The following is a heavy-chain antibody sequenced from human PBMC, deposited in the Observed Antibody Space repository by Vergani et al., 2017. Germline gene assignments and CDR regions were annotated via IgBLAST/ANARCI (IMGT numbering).Heavy chain of an antibody. D-gene: IGHD3-16*01. J-gene: IGHJ6*02. CDR3: AKVLSRVNTWVGPLDV. V-gene: IGHV3-30*18. CDR1: GFTFSSYG. CDR2: ISYDGSNK. Sequence: QVQLVESGGGVVQPGRSLRLSCAASGFTFSSYGMHWVRQAPGKGLEWVAVISYDGSNKYYADSVKGRFTISRDNSKNTMYLQMNSLGAEDAAVYYCAKVLSRVNTWVGPLDVWGQGTTVTVSS.